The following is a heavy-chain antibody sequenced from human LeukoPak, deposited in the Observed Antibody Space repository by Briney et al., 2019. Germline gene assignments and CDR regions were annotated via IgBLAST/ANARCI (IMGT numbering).Heavy chain of an antibody. D-gene: IGHD6-25*01. CDR3: ARAGQREAFDI. Sequence: PSETLSLTCTVSGGSISSYYWSWIRQPPGKGLEWIGYIYYSGSTNYNPSIKSRVTISVDTSKNQFSLKLSSVTAADTAVYYCARAGQREAFDIWGQGTMVTVSS. CDR2: IYYSGST. V-gene: IGHV4-59*01. J-gene: IGHJ3*02. CDR1: GGSISSYY.